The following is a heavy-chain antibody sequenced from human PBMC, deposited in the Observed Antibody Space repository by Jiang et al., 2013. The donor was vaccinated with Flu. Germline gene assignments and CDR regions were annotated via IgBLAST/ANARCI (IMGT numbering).Heavy chain of an antibody. V-gene: IGHV7-4-1*02. D-gene: IGHD1-1*01. CDR1: GYTFSDYV. CDR2: INTITGYS. CDR3: TRGKNWNDV. J-gene: IGHJ6*02. Sequence: QSGSELKKPGASIKISCKASGYTFSDYVLNWVRQAPGQGLQWMGWINTITGYSAYAQGFKGRFVFSLDTSVSTAYLDISSLKPEDTAMYFCTRGKNWNDVWGQGTTVNVS.